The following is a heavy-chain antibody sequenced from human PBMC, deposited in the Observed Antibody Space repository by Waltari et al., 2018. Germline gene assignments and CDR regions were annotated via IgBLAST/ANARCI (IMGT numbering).Heavy chain of an antibody. Sequence: QVQLQESGPGLVKPSQTLSLTCTVSGGSISSGSYYWSWIRQPAGKGLEWIGRIYTSGSTNYNPSLKSRVTISVDTSKNQFSLKLSSVTAADTAVYYCAGTERGVAFDYWGQGTLVTVSS. J-gene: IGHJ4*02. CDR2: IYTSGST. V-gene: IGHV4-61*02. CDR3: AGTERGVAFDY. D-gene: IGHD3-10*01. CDR1: GGSISSGSYY.